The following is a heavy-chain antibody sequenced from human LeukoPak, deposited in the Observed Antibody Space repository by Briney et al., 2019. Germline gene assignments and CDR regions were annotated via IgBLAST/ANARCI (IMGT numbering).Heavy chain of an antibody. CDR2: IKTDGSEK. CDR1: GFTFSNYW. Sequence: GGSLRLPCEGSGFTFSNYWMGWVRQAPGKGLQWVANIKTDGSEKYYVDSVKGRFTISRDNAKNSLYLQMNSLRAEDTAVYYCATYSSLNRREFQYWGQGTLLTVSS. D-gene: IGHD3-22*01. J-gene: IGHJ1*01. V-gene: IGHV3-7*01. CDR3: ATYSSLNRREFQY.